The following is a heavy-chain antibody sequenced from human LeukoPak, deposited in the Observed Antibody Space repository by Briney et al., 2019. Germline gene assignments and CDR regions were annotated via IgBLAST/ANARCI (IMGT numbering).Heavy chain of an antibody. CDR2: IIPIFGTA. V-gene: IGHV1-69*13. CDR3: AREREYGSGSYYGRWFAP. Sequence: ASVKVSCKATGGTYSSYASSWVRQAPGQGLEWMGGIIPIFGTANYAQKFQGGVTITAEESTSPAYMELSSLRSEDTAVYYCAREREYGSGSYYGRWFAPWGQGTLVTVSS. D-gene: IGHD3-10*01. CDR1: GGTYSSYA. J-gene: IGHJ5*02.